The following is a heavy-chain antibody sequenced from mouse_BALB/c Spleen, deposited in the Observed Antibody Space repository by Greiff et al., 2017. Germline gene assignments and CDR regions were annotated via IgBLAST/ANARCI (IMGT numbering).Heavy chain of an antibody. Sequence: EVMLVESGGGLVKPGGSLKLSCAASGFAFSSYDMSWVRQTPEKRLEWVAYISSGGGSTYYPDTVKGRFTISRDNAKNTLYLQMSSLKSEDTAMYYCARQGPYYYGSSYWYFDVWGAGTTVTVSS. J-gene: IGHJ1*01. CDR1: GFAFSSYD. CDR3: ARQGPYYYGSSYWYFDV. D-gene: IGHD1-1*01. CDR2: ISSGGGST. V-gene: IGHV5-12-1*01.